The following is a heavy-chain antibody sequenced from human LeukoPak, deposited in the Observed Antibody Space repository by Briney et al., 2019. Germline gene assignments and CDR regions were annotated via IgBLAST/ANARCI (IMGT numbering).Heavy chain of an antibody. CDR3: ARDLNGYYYHDY. CDR1: GYTFTRYY. J-gene: IGHJ4*02. Sequence: ASVKVSCKASGYTFTRYYMHWGRQAPGQGLEWRGVINPSGGSTSYAQKFQVRVTMTRDTSTSTVYMELSSLRSEDTAVYYCARDLNGYYYHDYWGQGTLVTDSS. CDR2: INPSGGST. V-gene: IGHV1-46*01. D-gene: IGHD3-22*01.